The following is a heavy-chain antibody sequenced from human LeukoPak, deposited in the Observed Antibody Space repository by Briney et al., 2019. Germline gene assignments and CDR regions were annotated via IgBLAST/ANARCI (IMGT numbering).Heavy chain of an antibody. J-gene: IGHJ4*02. CDR2: IYYSGST. V-gene: IGHV4-39*07. CDR3: ARELDYGDYVGGPYYFDY. D-gene: IGHD4-17*01. Sequence: SETLSLTCTVSTGSINSNNYYWGWIRQPPGRGLEWIGSIYYSGSTSYNPSLKSRVTISIDTSKSQFSLKLNSMTAADTAMYYCARELDYGDYVGGPYYFDYWGRGTLVTVSS. CDR1: TGSINSNNYY.